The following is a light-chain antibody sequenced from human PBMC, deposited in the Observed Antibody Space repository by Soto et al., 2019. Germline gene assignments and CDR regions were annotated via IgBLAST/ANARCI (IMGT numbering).Light chain of an antibody. CDR3: QQRSNWPPIT. V-gene: IGKV3-11*01. J-gene: IGKJ5*01. Sequence: EIVLTQSPATLSLSPGERATLSCGSSQSVKTFLVWYQHRPGQAPRVLIYDASHRATGIPARFSGSGSGTDFTLTISSLEPEDAALYYCQQRSNWPPITFGQGTRLEIK. CDR1: QSVKTF. CDR2: DAS.